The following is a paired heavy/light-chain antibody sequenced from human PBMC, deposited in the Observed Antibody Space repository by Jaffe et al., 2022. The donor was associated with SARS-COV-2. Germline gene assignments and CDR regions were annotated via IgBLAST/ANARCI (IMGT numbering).Light chain of an antibody. CDR1: QSLLHSNGYNY. CDR2: LGS. CDR3: MQALQTPL. Sequence: DIVMTQSPLSLPVTPGEPASISCRSSQSLLHSNGYNYLDWYLQKPGQSPQLLIYLGSNRASGVPDRFSGSGSGTDFTLKISRVEAEDVGVYYCMQALQTPLFGQGTRLEIK. V-gene: IGKV2-28*01. J-gene: IGKJ5*01.
Heavy chain of an antibody. V-gene: IGHV3-13*05. D-gene: IGHD2-2*01. J-gene: IGHJ6*02. CDR2: IGTAGDP. CDR3: ARGASCSSTSCYHYYYYGMDV. CDR1: GFTFSSYD. Sequence: EVQLVESGGGLVQPGGSLRLSCAASGFTFSSYDMHWVRQATGKGLEWVSAIGTAGDPYYPGSVKGRFTISRENAKNSLYLQMNSLRAGDTAVYYCARGASCSSTSCYHYYYYGMDVWGQGTTVTVSS.